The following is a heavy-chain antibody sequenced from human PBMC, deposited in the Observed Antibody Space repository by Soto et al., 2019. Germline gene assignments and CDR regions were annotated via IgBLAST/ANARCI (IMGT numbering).Heavy chain of an antibody. J-gene: IGHJ5*02. Sequence: SXALSLTCAVSGVSISSFYWSWIRQPPGKGLEYIGCIYDSGSTNFNPSLKSRVTMSVDTSRTQFSLKLSSVTAADTAVYYCARGFSSMSWFAPWGQGTLVTVSS. V-gene: IGHV4-59*01. CDR2: IYDSGST. CDR3: ARGFSSMSWFAP. CDR1: GVSISSFY. D-gene: IGHD6-19*01.